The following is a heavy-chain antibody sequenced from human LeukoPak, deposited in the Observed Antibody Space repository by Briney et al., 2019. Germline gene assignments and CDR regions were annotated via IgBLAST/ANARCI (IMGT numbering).Heavy chain of an antibody. J-gene: IGHJ4*02. CDR3: ARDADRYNWNDGIDY. V-gene: IGHV3-21*01. Sequence: PGGSLRLSCAASGFTFSSYSMNWVRQAPGKGLEWVSSISSSSSYICYADSVKGRFTISRDNAKNSLYLQMNSLRAEDTAVYYCARDADRYNWNDGIDYWGQGTLVTVSS. CDR2: ISSSSSYI. CDR1: GFTFSSYS. D-gene: IGHD1-1*01.